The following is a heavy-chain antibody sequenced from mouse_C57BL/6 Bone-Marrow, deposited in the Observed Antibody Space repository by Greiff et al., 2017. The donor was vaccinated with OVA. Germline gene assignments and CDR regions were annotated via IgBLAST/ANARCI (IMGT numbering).Heavy chain of an antibody. V-gene: IGHV1-7*01. D-gene: IGHD1-3*01. CDR3: ARVERGKDYYAMDY. CDR2: INPSSGYT. CDR1: GYTFTSYW. Sequence: QVQLKESGAELAKPGASVKLSCKASGYTFTSYWMPWVKQRPGQGLEWIGYINPSSGYTKYNQKFKDKATLTADKSSSTAYMQLSSLTYEDSAGYYCARVERGKDYYAMDYWGQGTSVTVSS. J-gene: IGHJ4*01.